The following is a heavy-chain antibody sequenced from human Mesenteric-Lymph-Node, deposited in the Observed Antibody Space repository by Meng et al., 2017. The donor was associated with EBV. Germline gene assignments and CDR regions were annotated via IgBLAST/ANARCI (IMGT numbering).Heavy chain of an antibody. CDR3: AHRPGYSGSFDFDY. CDR2: IYWDDDK. V-gene: IGHV2-5*02. Sequence: QITVKESGPTLVKPTQTLTLTCTFSWFSLSTSGVGVGWIRQPPGKALEWLALIYWDDDKRYSPSLKSRLTITKDTSKNQVVLTMTNMDPVDTGTYYCAHRPGYSGSFDFDYWGQGTLVTVSS. CDR1: WFSLSTSGVG. D-gene: IGHD1-26*01. J-gene: IGHJ4*02.